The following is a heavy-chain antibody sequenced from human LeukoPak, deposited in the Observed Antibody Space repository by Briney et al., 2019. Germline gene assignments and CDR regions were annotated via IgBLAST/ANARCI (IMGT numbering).Heavy chain of an antibody. CDR3: AREVRGLDYYFDY. CDR1: GGSISSYY. V-gene: IGHV4-59*01. J-gene: IGHJ4*02. D-gene: IGHD3-10*01. Sequence: SETLSLTCTVSGGSISSYYWSWIRQPPGKGLEWIGYIYYSGSNNYNPSLKSRVTTSIATSKNQFSLKLRSVTAADTAVYYFAREVRGLDYYFDYWGQGTLVTVSS. CDR2: IYYSGSN.